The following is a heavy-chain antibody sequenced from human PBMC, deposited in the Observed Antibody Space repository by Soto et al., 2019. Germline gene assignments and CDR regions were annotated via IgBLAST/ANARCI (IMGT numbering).Heavy chain of an antibody. V-gene: IGHV3-23*01. CDR2: ITKGGGTT. J-gene: IGHJ4*02. CDR3: AYRTGFDY. Sequence: EVHLLESGGGLVQPGGSLRLSCAASGFTFSSYDMSWVRQAPGKGLEWVSSITKGGGTTSYADSVRGRFTISRDNSKNPLYLQMNSLRAEDTAIYYCAYRTGFDYWGQGTLVTVSS. CDR1: GFTFSSYD.